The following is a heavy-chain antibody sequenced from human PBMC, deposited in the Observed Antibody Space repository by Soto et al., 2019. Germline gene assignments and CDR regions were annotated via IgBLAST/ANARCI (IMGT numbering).Heavy chain of an antibody. D-gene: IGHD1-26*01. CDR2: IDPSDSYT. CDR3: ARRGGRVGKKDYYYGMDV. J-gene: IGHJ6*02. CDR1: GYSFTSYW. V-gene: IGHV5-10-1*01. Sequence: XESLTISCKGSGYSFTSYWISLVRQMPGKGLEWMGRIDPSDSYTNYSPSFQGHVTISADKSISTAYLQWSSLKASDTAMYYCARRGGRVGKKDYYYGMDVWGQGTTVTVSS.